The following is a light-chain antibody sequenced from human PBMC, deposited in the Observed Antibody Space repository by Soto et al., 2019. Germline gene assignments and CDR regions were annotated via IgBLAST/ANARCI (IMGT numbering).Light chain of an antibody. Sequence: QSVLTRPPSASGTPGQRVTISCSGSSSNIGSNSVYWHQQLPGTAPNLLIYRNNQRPSGVPDRFSDSKSGTSASLAISGLRSENEADCYCAECDDCMSAYDLGTGTKLTVL. CDR1: SSNIGSNS. J-gene: IGLJ1*01. CDR2: RNN. V-gene: IGLV1-47*01. CDR3: AECDDCMSAYD.